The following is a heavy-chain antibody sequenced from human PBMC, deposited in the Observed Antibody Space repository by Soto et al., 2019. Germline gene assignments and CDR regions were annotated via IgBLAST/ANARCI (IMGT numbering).Heavy chain of an antibody. Sequence: VGSLRLSCAASGFTFSKYAMNWVRQAPGKGLECVSVISGSGGSAYYADSVQGRFTISRDNSKNTLYMQMNSLRDEDTAIYYCVREGSGWNSRGSFDFWGRGTMVTVSS. D-gene: IGHD6-19*01. CDR1: GFTFSKYA. V-gene: IGHV3-23*01. CDR2: ISGSGGSA. CDR3: VREGSGWNSRGSFDF. J-gene: IGHJ3*01.